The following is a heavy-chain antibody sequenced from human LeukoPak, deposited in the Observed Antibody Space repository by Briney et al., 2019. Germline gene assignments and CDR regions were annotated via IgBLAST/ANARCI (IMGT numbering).Heavy chain of an antibody. CDR2: IYTSGST. D-gene: IGHD3-3*01. V-gene: IGHV4-61*02. CDR1: GGSISSGSYY. J-gene: IGHJ6*03. Sequence: SQTLSLTCTVSGGSISSGSYYWSWIRQPAGKGLEWIGRIYTSGSTNYNPSLKSRVTISVDTSKNQFSLKLSSVTAADTAVYYCARSPLLDFWSGYYEDYYYYMDVWGKGTTVTVSS. CDR3: ARSPLLDFWSGYYEDYYYYMDV.